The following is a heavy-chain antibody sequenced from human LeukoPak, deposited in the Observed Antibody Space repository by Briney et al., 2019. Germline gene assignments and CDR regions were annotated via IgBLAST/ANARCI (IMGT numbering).Heavy chain of an antibody. CDR2: ISYDGSNK. V-gene: IGHV3-30-3*01. CDR3: AKDPFTGWFDF. Sequence: PGRSLRLSCAASGFTFSSYAMHWVRQAPGKGLEWVAVISYDGSNKYYADSVEGRFTISRDSFRNTLYLQMNSLTVEDTAMYYCAKDPFTGWFDFWGQGTLVTVSS. J-gene: IGHJ5*01. D-gene: IGHD1-1*01. CDR1: GFTFSSYA.